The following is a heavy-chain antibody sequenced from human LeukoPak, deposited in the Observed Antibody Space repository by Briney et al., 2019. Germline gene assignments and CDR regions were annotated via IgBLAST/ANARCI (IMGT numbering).Heavy chain of an antibody. Sequence: PSETLSLTCTVSGVSITSTVYSWGWIRQPPGKGLEWIGSISSSGSSHYNPSLRSRVTVSIATSRNQFSLKLNSVTAADTAMYFCARDVTVPAFDLWGQGTKVIVSS. D-gene: IGHD4-17*01. J-gene: IGHJ3*01. CDR2: ISSSGSS. V-gene: IGHV4-39*07. CDR3: ARDVTVPAFDL. CDR1: GVSITSTVYS.